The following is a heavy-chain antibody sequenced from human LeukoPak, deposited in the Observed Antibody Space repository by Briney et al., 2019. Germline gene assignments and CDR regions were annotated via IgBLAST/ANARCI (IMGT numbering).Heavy chain of an antibody. CDR1: GYTFTSYD. V-gene: IGHV1-3*03. CDR2: INAGNGNT. CDR3: AKGDWNDGIDF. D-gene: IGHD1-1*01. Sequence: GASVKVSCKASGYTFTSYDINWVRQATGQGVEWMGWINAGNGNTKYSQEFQNRVTITRDTSASTAYMELSSLRSEDMAVYYCAKGDWNDGIDFWGQGALVTVSS. J-gene: IGHJ4*02.